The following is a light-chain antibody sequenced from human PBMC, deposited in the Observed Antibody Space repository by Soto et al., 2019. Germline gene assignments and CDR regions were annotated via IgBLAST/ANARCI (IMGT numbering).Light chain of an antibody. CDR3: QQYYTTPTWT. V-gene: IGKV4-1*01. J-gene: IGKJ1*01. CDR2: WAS. Sequence: DIVMTQAPDSLTLSLGERDTINCKSSQIFFSRFRNKNYLGWFQQKPGQTPRLLIYWASTRESGVSDRFSGSGSGTDFTLTIDSLQAEDVAVYYCQQYYTTPTWTFGQGTKVDIK. CDR1: QIFFSRFRNKNY.